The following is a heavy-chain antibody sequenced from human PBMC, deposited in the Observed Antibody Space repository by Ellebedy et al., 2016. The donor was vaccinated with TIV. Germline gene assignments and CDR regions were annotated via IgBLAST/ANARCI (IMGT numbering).Heavy chain of an antibody. J-gene: IGHJ4*02. CDR3: ARGTTVTTHL. CDR2: IIPILGIA. Sequence: SVKVSXKASGGTFSSYAISWVRQAPGQGLEWMGRIIPILGIANYAQKFQGRVTMTTDTSTSTAYMELRSLRSDDTAVYYCARGTTVTTHLWGQGTLVTVSS. D-gene: IGHD4-17*01. V-gene: IGHV1-69*04. CDR1: GGTFSSYA.